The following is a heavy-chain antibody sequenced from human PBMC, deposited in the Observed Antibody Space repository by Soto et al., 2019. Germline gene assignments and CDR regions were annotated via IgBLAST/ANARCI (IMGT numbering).Heavy chain of an antibody. J-gene: IGHJ4*02. CDR1: GFTFSHYA. CDR2: VSYDGTKQ. Sequence: PGGSLRLSCAASGFTFSHYAMHWVRQAPGKGLEWVAVVSYDGTKQFYADSVKGRFTISRDSSKSTLYLQMNNLRDEDTAVYYCARDLVYYYDSSGYYNFDFWGPGPLVAVSS. D-gene: IGHD3-22*01. CDR3: ARDLVYYYDSSGYYNFDF. V-gene: IGHV3-30-3*01.